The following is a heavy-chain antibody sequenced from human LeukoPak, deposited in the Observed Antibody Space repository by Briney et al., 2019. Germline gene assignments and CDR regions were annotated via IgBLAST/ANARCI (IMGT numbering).Heavy chain of an antibody. J-gene: IGHJ4*02. CDR2: ISLAGQT. CDR1: GGSISGTNW. Sequence: SETLSLTCGVSGGSISGTNWWSWVRPPPGQGLEWIGEISLAGQTNYNPSLNGRVTMSLDKSSNQLSLHMASVTAAHTATYFCSRESGPFCPFGYWGQGTLVIVSS. V-gene: IGHV4/OR15-8*02. CDR3: SRESGPFCPFGY. D-gene: IGHD1-26*01.